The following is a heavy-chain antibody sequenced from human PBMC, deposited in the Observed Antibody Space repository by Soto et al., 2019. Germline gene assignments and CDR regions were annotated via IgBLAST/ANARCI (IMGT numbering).Heavy chain of an antibody. V-gene: IGHV1-69*13. CDR1: GGTFSSYA. J-gene: IGHJ4*02. CDR3: ARYAAEVTTFFDH. CDR2: IIPIFGTA. Sequence: SVKVSCKASGGTFSSYAISWVRQAPGQGLEWMGGIIPIFGTANYAQKFQGRVTITADESTSTAYMELSSLRSEDTAVYYCARYAAEVTTFFDHWGQGTLVTVSS. D-gene: IGHD2-21*02.